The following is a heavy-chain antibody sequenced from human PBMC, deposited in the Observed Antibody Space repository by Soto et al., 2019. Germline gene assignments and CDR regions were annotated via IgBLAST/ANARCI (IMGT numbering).Heavy chain of an antibody. CDR3: ARGGSSRPDY. J-gene: IGHJ4*02. Sequence: EVQLVESGGGLVQPGGSLRLSCVASGFTFSNYGINWVRQAPGKGLEWVSYISSSSSSIYYADSVKGRFTISRDNAKNSVYLQMNSLRAEDTAVYYCARGGSSRPDYWGQGTLVTVSS. V-gene: IGHV3-48*01. CDR1: GFTFSNYG. CDR2: ISSSSSSI.